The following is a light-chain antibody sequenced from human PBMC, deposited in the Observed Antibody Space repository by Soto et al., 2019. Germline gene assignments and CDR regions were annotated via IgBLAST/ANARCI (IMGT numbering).Light chain of an antibody. J-gene: IGKJ1*01. CDR2: WDS. Sequence: DIVMTQSPESLAVSLGERATINCKSSQTVLYSSNKKNYLAWYQQKPGQPPKLLIYWDSTGESGVPDRFSGSRAGTDFTLTISSLHAEDVALFYWHQYYPTPWPFGQGPQVELK. CDR1: QTVLYSSNKKNY. V-gene: IGKV4-1*01. CDR3: HQYYPTPWP.